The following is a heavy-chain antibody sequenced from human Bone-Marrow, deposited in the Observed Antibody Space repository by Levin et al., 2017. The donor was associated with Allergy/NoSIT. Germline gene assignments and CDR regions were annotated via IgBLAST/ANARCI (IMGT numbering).Heavy chain of an antibody. CDR3: ARGALGYGSCTGDVCPDTWFDP. Sequence: AGGSLRLSCKASGYSLSNYGIIWMRQAPGQGLEWMGWISPYSGNTNYAQNLQGRVTMTTDTSTNTAYMEVRGLRSDDTAVYYCARGALGYGSCTGDVCPDTWFDPWGQGTLVTVSS. V-gene: IGHV1-18*01. D-gene: IGHD2-8*02. CDR2: ISPYSGNT. J-gene: IGHJ5*02. CDR1: GYSLSNYG.